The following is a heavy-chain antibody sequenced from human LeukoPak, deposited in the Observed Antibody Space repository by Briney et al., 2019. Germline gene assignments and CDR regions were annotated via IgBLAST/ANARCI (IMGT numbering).Heavy chain of an antibody. CDR3: ARDSGWTFDS. D-gene: IGHD6-19*01. V-gene: IGHV3-7*01. CDR1: GFTFSSHW. Sequence: GGSLRLSCTGSGFTFSSHWMSWVRQAPGRGLEWVANTNQDGSRKKYVDSVRGRFTVSRDNAKNSVYLQMNSLGVEDTAIYYCARDSGWTFDSWGQGTLVTVSS. CDR2: TNQDGSRK. J-gene: IGHJ4*02.